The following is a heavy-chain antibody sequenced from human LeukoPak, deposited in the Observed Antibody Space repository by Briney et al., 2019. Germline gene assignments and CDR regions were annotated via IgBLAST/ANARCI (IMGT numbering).Heavy chain of an antibody. CDR3: TLIQGWGSGSYYRDF. D-gene: IGHD3-10*01. V-gene: IGHV3-15*01. J-gene: IGHJ4*02. Sequence: GGSLRLSCAASGLSISSDWMSWVRQAPGKGLEWVARVKSKSAGETTDYAAPVKGRFTISRDDSKNTLYLQVNSLKTEDTAVYYCTLIQGWGSGSYYRDFWGQGTLVTVSS. CDR1: GLSISSDW. CDR2: VKSKSAGETT.